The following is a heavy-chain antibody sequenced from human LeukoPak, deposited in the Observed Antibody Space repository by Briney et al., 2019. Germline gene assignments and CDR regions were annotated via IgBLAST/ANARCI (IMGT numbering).Heavy chain of an antibody. V-gene: IGHV1-2*02. CDR2: INPNSGGT. CDR3: ARDLGIAGDYYFDY. J-gene: IGHJ4*02. CDR1: GYTFTGYY. D-gene: IGHD3-16*01. Sequence: ASVKVSCKASGYTFTGYYMHWVRQAPGQGLEWMGWINPNSGGTNYAQKFQGRVTMTRDTSISTAYMELSRLRSDDTAVYYCARDLGIAGDYYFDYWGQGTLVTVSS.